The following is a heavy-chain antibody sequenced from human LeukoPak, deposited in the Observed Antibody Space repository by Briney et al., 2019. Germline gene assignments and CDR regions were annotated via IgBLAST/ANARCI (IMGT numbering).Heavy chain of an antibody. J-gene: IGHJ4*02. V-gene: IGHV1-69*04. Sequence: SSVNVSCKASVGTFSSYAIIWVRQAPGQGLEWMGRIIPILGIANYAQKFQGRVTITADKYTSTAYMELRSLRSDDTAVYYCARTLSGYSYGYGDYWGQGTLVTVSS. CDR3: ARTLSGYSYGYGDY. CDR2: IIPILGIA. D-gene: IGHD5-18*01. CDR1: VGTFSSYA.